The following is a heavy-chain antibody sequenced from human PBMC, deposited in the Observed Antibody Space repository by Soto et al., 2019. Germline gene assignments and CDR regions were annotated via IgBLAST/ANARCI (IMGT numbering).Heavy chain of an antibody. Sequence: ASVKVSCKASGYTFTSYAMHWVRQAPGQRLEWMGWINAGNGNTKYSQKFQGRVTITRDTSASTAYMELSSLRSEDTAVYYCARLDSSGWYDWFDPSGQGTLVTVSS. V-gene: IGHV1-3*01. CDR2: INAGNGNT. CDR1: GYTFTSYA. J-gene: IGHJ5*02. CDR3: ARLDSSGWYDWFDP. D-gene: IGHD6-19*01.